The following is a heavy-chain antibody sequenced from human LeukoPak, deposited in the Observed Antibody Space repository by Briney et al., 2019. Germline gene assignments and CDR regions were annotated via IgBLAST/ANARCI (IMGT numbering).Heavy chain of an antibody. Sequence: SETLSLTCAVYGGSFSGYYWSWIRQPPGKGLEWIGEINHSGSTNYNPSLKSRVTISVDTSKNQFSLKLSSVTAADTAVYYCARVLGTGKLLRGYFDYWGRGTLVTVSS. CDR1: GGSFSGYY. V-gene: IGHV4-34*01. D-gene: IGHD4-23*01. CDR2: INHSGST. CDR3: ARVLGTGKLLRGYFDY. J-gene: IGHJ4*02.